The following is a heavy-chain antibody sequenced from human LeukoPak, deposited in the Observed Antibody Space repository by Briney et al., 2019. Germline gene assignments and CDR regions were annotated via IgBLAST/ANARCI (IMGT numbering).Heavy chain of an antibody. V-gene: IGHV1-69*04. J-gene: IGHJ5*02. CDR3: AGITMVRGVIGNWFDP. CDR1: GGTFSSYA. D-gene: IGHD3-10*01. Sequence: ASVKVSCKASGGTFSSYAISWVRQAPGQGLEWMGRIIPILGIANYAQKFQGRVTITADKSTSTAYMELSSLRSEDTAVYYCAGITMVRGVIGNWFDPWGQGTLVTVS. CDR2: IIPILGIA.